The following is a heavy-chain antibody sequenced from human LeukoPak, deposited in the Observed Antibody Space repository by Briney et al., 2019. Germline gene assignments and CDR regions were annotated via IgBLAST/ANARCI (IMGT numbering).Heavy chain of an antibody. V-gene: IGHV3-7*01. CDR3: AKEGAYPIITYDS. D-gene: IGHD3-10*01. J-gene: IGHJ5*01. Sequence: GGSLRLSCAASGFTFSSYWMSWVRQAPGKGLEWVANIKQDGSEKYYVDSVKGRFSISRDNAKNSLYLQMDSLRAEDTAVYYCAKEGAYPIITYDSWGQGALVTVSS. CDR1: GFTFSSYW. CDR2: IKQDGSEK.